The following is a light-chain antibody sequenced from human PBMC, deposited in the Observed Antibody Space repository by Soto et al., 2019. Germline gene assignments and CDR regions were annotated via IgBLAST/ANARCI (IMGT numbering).Light chain of an antibody. V-gene: IGKV3-15*01. CDR2: GAS. Sequence: EIVMTQSPATLSASPGERATLSCRASQSVGSNLAWYQQKPGQAPRLLIYGASTRATGIPARFSGSRSGTEFTLTISSLQSEDFAVYYCQQYNNWWTFGLGTKVEIK. CDR3: QQYNNWWT. CDR1: QSVGSN. J-gene: IGKJ1*01.